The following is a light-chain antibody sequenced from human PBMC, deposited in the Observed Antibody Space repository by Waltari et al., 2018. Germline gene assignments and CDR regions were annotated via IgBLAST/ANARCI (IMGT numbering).Light chain of an antibody. CDR3: SSYTSLTNLFVV. CDR2: DVN. J-gene: IGLJ2*01. CDR1: TSDIGHYNY. Sequence: QCALTQPSSVSGSPGQAITISCTGSTSDIGHYNYVSCSQQHPGKAPKLVIYDVNNRPAGISNRFSGSKSGNTASLAISGLQAEDEADYYCSSYTSLTNLFVVFGGGPKVTVL. V-gene: IGLV2-14*03.